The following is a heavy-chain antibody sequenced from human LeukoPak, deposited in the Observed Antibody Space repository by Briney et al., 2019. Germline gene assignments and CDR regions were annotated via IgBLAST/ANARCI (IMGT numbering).Heavy chain of an antibody. D-gene: IGHD1-14*01. CDR2: IDPGDSYT. CDR1: GYSFSNYW. V-gene: IGHV5-10-1*01. Sequence: GESLKISCEGSGYSFSNYWISWVRQMPGKGLEWMGTIDPGDSYTNYSPSFPGHVTISADKSISTAYLQWSSLKASDTAMYYCARHSGRDSFDYWGQGTLVTVSS. CDR3: ARHSGRDSFDY. J-gene: IGHJ4*02.